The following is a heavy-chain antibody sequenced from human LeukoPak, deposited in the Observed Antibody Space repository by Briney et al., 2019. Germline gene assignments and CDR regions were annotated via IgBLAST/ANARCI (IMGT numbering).Heavy chain of an antibody. Sequence: PSETLSLTCTVSGGSISSYYWSWIRQPPGKGLEWIGYIYYRGSTNYNPCLKSRVTISEDTSKNQFSLKLSSVTAADTAVYYCARSGVPAAIFYYYYYMDVWGKGTTVTISS. CDR2: IYYRGST. CDR1: GGSISSYY. D-gene: IGHD2-2*01. J-gene: IGHJ6*03. CDR3: ARSGVPAAIFYYYYYMDV. V-gene: IGHV4-59*01.